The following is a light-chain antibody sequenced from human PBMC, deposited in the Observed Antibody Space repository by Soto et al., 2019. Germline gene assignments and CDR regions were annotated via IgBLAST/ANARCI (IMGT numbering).Light chain of an antibody. V-gene: IGKV1-39*01. Sequence: DIQMTQSQSSLSASTGDRVTISCRASQDISSSLNWYQHKSGKAPKLLIYAASGLHSGVPSRFSGRGSGKDFTLPISSLQPEDFAIYYCQQSYVTPWTFGQGTKWIS. CDR1: QDISSS. CDR3: QQSYVTPWT. J-gene: IGKJ1*01. CDR2: AAS.